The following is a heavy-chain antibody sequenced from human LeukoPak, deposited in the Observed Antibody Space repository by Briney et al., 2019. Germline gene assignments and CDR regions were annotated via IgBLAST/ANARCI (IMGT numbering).Heavy chain of an antibody. J-gene: IGHJ4*02. CDR3: AKDGVGTTGTLSG. D-gene: IGHD1-1*01. CDR1: GFTFSNSW. V-gene: IGHV3-7*01. CDR2: IKQDGSEE. Sequence: PGGSLRLSCAASGFTFSNSWMSWVRQAPGKGLEWVANIKQDGSEEYYVDSVKGRFTISKDNAKNSLYLQMSSLRAEDTAVYYCAKDGVGTTGTLSGWGQGTLVTVSS.